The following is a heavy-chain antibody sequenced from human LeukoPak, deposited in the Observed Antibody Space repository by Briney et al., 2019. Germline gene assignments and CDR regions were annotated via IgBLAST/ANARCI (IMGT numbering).Heavy chain of an antibody. Sequence: ASVKVSCKASGYTFTGYYMHWVRQAPGQGLEWMGWISAYNGNTNYAQKLQGRVTMTTDTSTSTAYMELRSLRSDDTAVYYCARELTIAAAGPKAFDIWGQGTMVTVSS. CDR1: GYTFTGYY. V-gene: IGHV1-18*04. CDR2: ISAYNGNT. J-gene: IGHJ3*02. CDR3: ARELTIAAAGPKAFDI. D-gene: IGHD6-13*01.